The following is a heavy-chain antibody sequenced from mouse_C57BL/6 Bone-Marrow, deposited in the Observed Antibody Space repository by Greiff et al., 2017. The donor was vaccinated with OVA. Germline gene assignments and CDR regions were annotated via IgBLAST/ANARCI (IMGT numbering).Heavy chain of an antibody. CDR1: GFSLTSYG. CDR2: IWSGGST. V-gene: IGHV2-2*01. Sequence: VKLMESGPGLVQPSQSLSITCTVSGFSLTSYGVPWVRQSPGKGLEWLGVIWSGGSTDYNAAFISRLSISKDNSKSQVFFKQNSLQADDPAIYYCARYYYGSSYGFAYWGQGTLVTVSA. CDR3: ARYYYGSSYGFAY. D-gene: IGHD1-1*01. J-gene: IGHJ3*01.